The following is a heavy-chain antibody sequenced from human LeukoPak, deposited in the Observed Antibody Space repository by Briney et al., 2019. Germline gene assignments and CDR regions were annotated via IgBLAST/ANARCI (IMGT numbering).Heavy chain of an antibody. V-gene: IGHV1-8*01. Sequence: GASVKVSCKASGYTFTSYDINWVRQATGQGLEWMGWMNPNSGNTGYAQKFQGRVTMTRTTSISPAYMELSSLRSEDTAVYYCARAGDYYYGMDVWGQGTTVTVSS. J-gene: IGHJ6*02. CDR3: ARAGDYYYGMDV. CDR2: MNPNSGNT. D-gene: IGHD7-27*01. CDR1: GYTFTSYD.